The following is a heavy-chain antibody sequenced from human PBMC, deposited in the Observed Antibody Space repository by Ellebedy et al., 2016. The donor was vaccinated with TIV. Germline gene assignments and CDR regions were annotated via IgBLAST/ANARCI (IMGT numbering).Heavy chain of an antibody. V-gene: IGHV1-18*04. J-gene: IGHJ1*01. Sequence: ASVKVSXXASGYTFTSYGFSWVRQAPGQGLEWMGWINPYNGHTIYAQKVQGRLTMTTETSTNTGFMELRSLRSDDTAVYYCARNARSEYFQHWGQGTLVTVSS. D-gene: IGHD2-2*01. CDR3: ARNARSEYFQH. CDR1: GYTFTSYG. CDR2: INPYNGHT.